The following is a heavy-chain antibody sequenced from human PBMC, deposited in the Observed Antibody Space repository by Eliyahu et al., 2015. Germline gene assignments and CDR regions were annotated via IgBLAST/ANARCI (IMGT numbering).Heavy chain of an antibody. CDR2: IYYSGST. CDR3: ARRAVAEMAWYFDL. D-gene: IGHD6-19*01. Sequence: QLQLQESGPGLVXPSETLSLTCTXXGGSXSSSSXYWGWIRQPPGKGLEWIGSIYYSGSTYYNPSLKSRVTISVDTSKNQFSLKLSSVTAADTAVYYCARRAVAEMAWYFDLWGRGTLVTVSS. V-gene: IGHV4-39*01. J-gene: IGHJ2*01. CDR1: GGSXSSSSXY.